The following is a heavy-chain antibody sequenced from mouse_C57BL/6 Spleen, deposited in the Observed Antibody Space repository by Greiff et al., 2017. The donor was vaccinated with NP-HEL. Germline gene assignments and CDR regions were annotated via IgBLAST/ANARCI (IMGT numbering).Heavy chain of an antibody. Sequence: VQLQQPGAELVKPGASVKMSCKASGYTFTSYWITWVKQRPGQGLEWIGDIYPGSGSTNYNEKFKSKATLTVDTSSSTAYMQLSSLTSEDSAVYYCARAGKGYYYAMDYWGQGTSVTVSS. CDR2: IYPGSGST. D-gene: IGHD4-1*01. CDR3: ARAGKGYYYAMDY. CDR1: GYTFTSYW. J-gene: IGHJ4*01. V-gene: IGHV1-55*01.